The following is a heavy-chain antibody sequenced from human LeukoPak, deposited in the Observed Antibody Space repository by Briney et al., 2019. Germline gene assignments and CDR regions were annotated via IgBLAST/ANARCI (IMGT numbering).Heavy chain of an antibody. CDR1: GFTFRNYA. CDR2: ISSSGGTT. CDR3: AELGITMIGGV. Sequence: PGGSLRLSCAASGFTFRNYAMHWVRQAPGKGLEWVSGISSSGGTTYYADSVKGRFTISRDNAKNSLYLQMNSLRAEDTAVYYCAELGITMIGGVWGKGTTVTISS. D-gene: IGHD3-10*02. J-gene: IGHJ6*04. V-gene: IGHV3-48*03.